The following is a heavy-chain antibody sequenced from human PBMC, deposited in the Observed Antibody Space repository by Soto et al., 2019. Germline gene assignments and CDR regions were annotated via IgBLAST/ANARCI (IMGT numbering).Heavy chain of an antibody. V-gene: IGHV1-8*01. CDR2: MNPNSGNT. CDR1: GYTFTSYD. D-gene: IGHD2-15*01. Sequence: ASVKVSCKASGYTFTSYDINWVRQATGQGLEWMGWMNPNSGNTGYAQKFQGRVTMTRNTSMSTAYMELSSLRSEDTAVYYCAAGYCSGGSCYSRRFSLGYWGQGTLVTVSS. J-gene: IGHJ4*02. CDR3: AAGYCSGGSCYSRRFSLGY.